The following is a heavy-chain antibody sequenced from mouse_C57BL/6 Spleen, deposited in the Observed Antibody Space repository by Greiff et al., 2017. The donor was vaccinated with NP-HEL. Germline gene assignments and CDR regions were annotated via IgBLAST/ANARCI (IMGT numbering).Heavy chain of an antibody. J-gene: IGHJ2*01. V-gene: IGHV1-9*01. CDR1: GYTFTGYW. CDR2: ILPGSGST. Sequence: QVQLKQSGAELMKPGASVKLSCKATGYTFTGYWIEWVKQRPGHGLEWIGEILPGSGSTNYNEKFKGKATLTADKSSSTAYMELRSLTSEDSAVYFCARLLGHFDYWGQGTTLTVSS. CDR3: ARLLGHFDY. D-gene: IGHD4-1*01.